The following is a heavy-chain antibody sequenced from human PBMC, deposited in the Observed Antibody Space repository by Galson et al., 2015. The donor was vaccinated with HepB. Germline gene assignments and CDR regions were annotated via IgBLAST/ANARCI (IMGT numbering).Heavy chain of an antibody. D-gene: IGHD1-26*01. Sequence: SVKVSCKASGYTFTSNGVSWVRQAPGQRPEWMGWISVYSGETNYAQKFQGRVIMTTDTSTSTAYMELRSLRSDDTAVYYCARSGSDAFDFWGRGTLVTVSS. J-gene: IGHJ3*01. CDR3: ARSGSDAFDF. CDR2: ISVYSGET. V-gene: IGHV1-18*04. CDR1: GYTFTSNG.